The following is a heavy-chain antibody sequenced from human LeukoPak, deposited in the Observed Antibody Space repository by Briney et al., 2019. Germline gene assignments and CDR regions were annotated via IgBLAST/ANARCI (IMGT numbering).Heavy chain of an antibody. CDR2: ISYDGSNK. Sequence: GGSLRLSCAASGFTFSSYGMHWVRQAPGKGLEWVAVISYDGSNKYYADSVKGRFTISRDNSKNTLYLQMNSLRAEDTAVYYCARALGAYYYDSSGYCWGQGTLVTVSS. V-gene: IGHV3-30*03. CDR1: GFTFSSYG. D-gene: IGHD3-22*01. CDR3: ARALGAYYYDSSGYC. J-gene: IGHJ4*02.